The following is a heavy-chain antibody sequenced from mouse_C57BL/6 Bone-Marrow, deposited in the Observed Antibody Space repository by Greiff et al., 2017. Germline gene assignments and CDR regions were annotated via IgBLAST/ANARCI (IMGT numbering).Heavy chain of an antibody. CDR2: ITPSTGGT. J-gene: IGHJ3*01. V-gene: IGHV1-42*01. CDR1: GYSFTGYS. Sequence: VQLQQSGPELVKPGASVKISCKASGYSFTGYSMNWVQQSPEKSLEWIGEITPSTGGTTYNQTFTSKATLTVDKSSSTAYMQLKSLTSEDSAVYYCARMWRFAYWGQGTLVTVAA. CDR3: ARMWRFAY.